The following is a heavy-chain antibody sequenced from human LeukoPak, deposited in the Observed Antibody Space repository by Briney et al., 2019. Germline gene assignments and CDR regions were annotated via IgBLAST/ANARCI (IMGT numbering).Heavy chain of an antibody. CDR1: GFTFSSYW. Sequence: GGSLRLSCAASGFTFSSYWMSWVRQAPGKGLEWVANIKQDGSEKYYVDSVKGRFTISRDNAKNSLYLQMNSLRAEDTAVYYCARGPESITIFGVVTIYYYYYMDVWGKGTTVTVSS. J-gene: IGHJ6*03. CDR2: IKQDGSEK. V-gene: IGHV3-7*01. CDR3: ARGPESITIFGVVTIYYYYYMDV. D-gene: IGHD3-3*01.